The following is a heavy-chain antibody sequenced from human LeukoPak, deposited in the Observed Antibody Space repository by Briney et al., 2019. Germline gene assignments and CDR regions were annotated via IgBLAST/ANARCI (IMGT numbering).Heavy chain of an antibody. D-gene: IGHD3-16*01. Sequence: ASVKVSCKASGYKFTDDYTHWVRQAPGQGLEFMGWINPDSGFTNYAQKCKGRVTMTRDTSISTAYLELRSLTSDDTAVYYCAPTAEAYTSWWKVWGQGTLVTVSS. CDR3: APTAEAYTSWWKV. CDR1: GYKFTDDY. V-gene: IGHV1-2*02. CDR2: INPDSGFT. J-gene: IGHJ4*02.